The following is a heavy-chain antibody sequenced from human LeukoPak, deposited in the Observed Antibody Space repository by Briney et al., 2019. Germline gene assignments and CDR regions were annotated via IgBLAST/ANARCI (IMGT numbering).Heavy chain of an antibody. D-gene: IGHD1-26*01. CDR2: INHSGST. CDR1: GGSFSGYY. CDR3: ARGPARVGATPLDY. Sequence: SETLSLXCAVYGGSFSGYYWSWIRQPPGKGLEWIGEINHSGSTNYNPSLKSRVTISVDTSKNQFSLKLSSVTAADTAVYYCARGPARVGATPLDYWGQGTLVTVSS. J-gene: IGHJ4*02. V-gene: IGHV4-34*01.